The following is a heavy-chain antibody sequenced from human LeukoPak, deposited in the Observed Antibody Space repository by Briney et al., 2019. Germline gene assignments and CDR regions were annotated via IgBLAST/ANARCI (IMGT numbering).Heavy chain of an antibody. CDR1: GFTVSSNF. V-gene: IGHV3-66*01. CDR2: IYSGGST. CDR3: TTLDYGAEDAFDI. J-gene: IGHJ3*02. D-gene: IGHD4-17*01. Sequence: GSLRLSCAASGFTVSSNFMSWVRQAPGKGLEWVSVIYSGGSTDYAAPVKGRFSISRDDSKNTASLQMNSLKTEDTGVYYCTTLDYGAEDAFDIWGQGTMVTVSS.